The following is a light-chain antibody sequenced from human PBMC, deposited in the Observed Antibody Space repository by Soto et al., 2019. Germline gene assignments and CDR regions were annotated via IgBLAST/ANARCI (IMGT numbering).Light chain of an antibody. CDR2: DVS. V-gene: IGLV2-14*03. CDR1: SSDVCGYNY. Sequence: QSVLTQPASVSGSPGQSITISCTGTSSDVCGYNYVSWYQHHPGKAPKLIIYDVSNRPSGVSNRFSGSKSGNTASLTISGLQPEDEADYYRSSYTTSNTRQIVFGTGTKVTVL. J-gene: IGLJ1*01. CDR3: SSYTTSNTRQIV.